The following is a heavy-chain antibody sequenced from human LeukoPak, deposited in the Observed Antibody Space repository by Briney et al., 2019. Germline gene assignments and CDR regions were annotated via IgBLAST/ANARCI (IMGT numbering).Heavy chain of an antibody. CDR2: INHSGST. CDR3: ARDKIGMVQGVPGLYWFDP. Sequence: SETLSLTCAVYGGSFSGYYWSWIRQPPGKGLEWIGEINHSGSTNYNPSLKSRVTISVDTSKNQFSLKLSSVTAADTAVYYCARDKIGMVQGVPGLYWFDPWGQGTLVTVSS. V-gene: IGHV4-34*01. J-gene: IGHJ5*02. CDR1: GGSFSGYY. D-gene: IGHD3-10*01.